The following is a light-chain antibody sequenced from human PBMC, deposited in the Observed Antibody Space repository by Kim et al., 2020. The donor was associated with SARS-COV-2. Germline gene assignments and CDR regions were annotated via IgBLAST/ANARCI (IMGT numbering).Light chain of an antibody. V-gene: IGLV2-8*01. J-gene: IGLJ2*01. Sequence: SALTQPPSASGSPGQSVTISCTGTSSDVGGYNCVSWYQQHPGKAPKLMIFEVSKRPSGVPDRFSGSKSGNTASLTVSGLQAEDEADYYCSSYAGTPTVFGGGTQLTVL. CDR2: EVS. CDR1: SSDVGGYNC. CDR3: SSYAGTPTV.